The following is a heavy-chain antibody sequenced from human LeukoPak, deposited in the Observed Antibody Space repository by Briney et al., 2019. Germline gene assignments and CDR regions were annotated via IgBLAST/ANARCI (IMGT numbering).Heavy chain of an antibody. V-gene: IGHV3-30*18. J-gene: IGHJ3*02. CDR2: ISYDGSNK. CDR3: AKDSLLDEQLDAFDI. CDR1: GFTFSSYG. Sequence: GRSLRLSCAASGFTFSSYGMHWVRQAPGKGLEWVAVISYDGSNKYYADSVKGRFTISRDNSKNTLYLQMNSLRAEDTAVYYCAKDSLLDEQLDAFDIWGQGTMVTVSS. D-gene: IGHD6-13*01.